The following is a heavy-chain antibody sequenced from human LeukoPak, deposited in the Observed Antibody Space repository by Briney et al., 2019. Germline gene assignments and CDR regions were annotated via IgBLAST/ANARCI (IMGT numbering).Heavy chain of an antibody. Sequence: SETLSLTCTVSGGSINNYYWSWIRQPPGKGLEWIGYIYYSGSTNYNPSLKSRVTISVDTSKNQFSLKLSSLTAADTDVYYCARHRGSAYPYFDYWGQGTLVTVSS. J-gene: IGHJ4*02. V-gene: IGHV4-59*01. CDR1: GGSINNYY. CDR2: IYYSGST. CDR3: ARHRGSAYPYFDY. D-gene: IGHD3-16*01.